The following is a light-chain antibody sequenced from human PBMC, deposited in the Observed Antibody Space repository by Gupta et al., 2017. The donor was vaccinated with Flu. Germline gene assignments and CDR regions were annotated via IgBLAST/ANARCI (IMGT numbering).Light chain of an antibody. CDR3: AAWDDSLSGRWV. V-gene: IGLV1-47*01. J-gene: IGLJ3*02. CDR1: SSNIGANY. Sequence: QSVLTQPPSASGTPGQRVTISCSGSSSNIGANYVDWYQQFPGMAPKLLIFRNNQRPSGVPDRFSGSKSGTSASLAISGLRSEDEADYYCAAWDDSLSGRWVFGGGTKLTVL. CDR2: RNN.